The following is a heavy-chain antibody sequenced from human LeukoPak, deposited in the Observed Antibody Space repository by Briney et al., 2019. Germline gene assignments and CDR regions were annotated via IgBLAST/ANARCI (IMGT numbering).Heavy chain of an antibody. CDR2: IYYSGST. V-gene: IGHV4-59*01. J-gene: IGHJ5*02. D-gene: IGHD3-16*01. CDR3: ARGGKYLWFDP. CDR1: GGSISSYY. Sequence: PSETLSLTCTVSGGSISSYYWSWIRQPPGKGLEWIGYIYYSGSTNFNPSLKRRVTISVGTSKNQPSLKLSSVPAADTAVYYCARGGKYLWFDPWGQGTLVTVSS.